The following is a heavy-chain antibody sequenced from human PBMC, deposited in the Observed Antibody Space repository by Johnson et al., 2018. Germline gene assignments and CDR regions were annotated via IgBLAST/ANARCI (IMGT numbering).Heavy chain of an antibody. Sequence: VQLVESGGGLVKPGGSLRLSCVVSGFPFNSAWMSWVRQAPGQGLEWVGRIKKETDGGTTDYAAPVKGRFTISRDDAKNAQYLQRNSLKTEDTALYYCTTITMTAVHPDIGGQGTMVTVSS. D-gene: IGHD3-22*01. J-gene: IGHJ3*02. V-gene: IGHV3-15*01. CDR2: IKKETDGGTT. CDR3: TTITMTAVHPDI. CDR1: GFPFNSAW.